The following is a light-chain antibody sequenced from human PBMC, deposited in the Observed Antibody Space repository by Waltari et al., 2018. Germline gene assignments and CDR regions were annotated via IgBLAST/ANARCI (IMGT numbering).Light chain of an antibody. Sequence: DIQMTQSPSTLSASVGDRVTITCRASQSISTWLAWYQQKPGKAPKLLIYKASSLEFGVPARFSGSGSGTECTLTISGLQPDDFATYYCQQFHTFSYTFGQGTKLEIK. CDR1: QSISTW. V-gene: IGKV1-5*03. CDR3: QQFHTFSYT. CDR2: KAS. J-gene: IGKJ2*01.